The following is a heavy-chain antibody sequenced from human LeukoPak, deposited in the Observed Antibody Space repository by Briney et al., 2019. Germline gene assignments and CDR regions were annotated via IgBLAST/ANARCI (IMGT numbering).Heavy chain of an antibody. CDR1: GGTFSSYA. CDR3: ARDSGYGSGSVDY. J-gene: IGHJ4*02. V-gene: IGHV1-69*13. Sequence: SVKVSCKASGGTFSSYAISWVRQAPGQGLEWMGGIIPIFGTANYAQKFQGRVTFTADESTSTAYMELSSLRSEDTAVYYCARDSGYGSGSVDYWGQGTLVTVSS. D-gene: IGHD3-10*01. CDR2: IIPIFGTA.